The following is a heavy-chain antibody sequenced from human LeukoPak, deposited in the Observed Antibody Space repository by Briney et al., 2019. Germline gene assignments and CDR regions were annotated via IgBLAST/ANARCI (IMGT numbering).Heavy chain of an antibody. J-gene: IGHJ4*02. CDR1: GGSFSDYY. Sequence: SETLSLTCAVYGGSFSDYYWSWIRQPPGKGLEWIGEINQSGSTNYNPSLKSRVTISVDTSKNQFSLKLSSVTAADTAVYYCARGRGYCSSTGCYAYFDYWGQGTLVTVSS. V-gene: IGHV4-34*01. CDR3: ARGRGYCSSTGCYAYFDY. D-gene: IGHD2-2*01. CDR2: INQSGST.